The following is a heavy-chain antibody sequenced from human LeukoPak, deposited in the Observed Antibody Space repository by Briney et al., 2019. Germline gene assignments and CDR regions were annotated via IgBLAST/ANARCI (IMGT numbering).Heavy chain of an antibody. CDR3: ARRTYSSGWSNFDY. V-gene: IGHV4-61*01. D-gene: IGHD6-19*01. Sequence: SETLSLTCTVSGGSVSSGSYYWSWIRQLPGKGLEWIGYIYYSGSTNYNPSLKSRVTISVDTSKNQFSLKLSSVTAADTAVYYCARRTYSSGWSNFDYWGQGTLVTVSS. J-gene: IGHJ4*02. CDR2: IYYSGST. CDR1: GGSVSSGSYY.